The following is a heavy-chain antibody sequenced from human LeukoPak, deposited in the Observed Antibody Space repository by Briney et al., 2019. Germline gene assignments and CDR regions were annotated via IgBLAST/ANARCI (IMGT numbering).Heavy chain of an antibody. V-gene: IGHV4-39*07. Sequence: SETLSLTCTVSGGSINSSSYYWGWIRQPPGKGLEWIGNIYYSGSTYYNPSLKSRVTISVDTSKKQFSLELNSVTAADTAVYYCARDPGRWLYTFDYWGQGTLVTVSS. CDR1: GGSINSSSYY. D-gene: IGHD5-24*01. CDR2: IYYSGST. J-gene: IGHJ4*02. CDR3: ARDPGRWLYTFDY.